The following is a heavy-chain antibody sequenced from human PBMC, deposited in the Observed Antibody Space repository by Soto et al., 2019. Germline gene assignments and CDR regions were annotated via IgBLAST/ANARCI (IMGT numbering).Heavy chain of an antibody. V-gene: IGHV1-8*01. CDR2: MNPNSGNT. CDR1: GYTFTSYD. J-gene: IGHJ6*02. D-gene: IGHD3-22*01. Sequence: QVQLVQSGAEVKKPGASVKVSCKASGYTFTSYDINWVRQATGQGLEWMGWMNPNSGNTGYAQKFQGRVTMTRNTSISTAYMELSSLRSEDTAVYYCARGVVTMIVVVTGGDGMDVWGQGTTVTVSS. CDR3: ARGVVTMIVVVTGGDGMDV.